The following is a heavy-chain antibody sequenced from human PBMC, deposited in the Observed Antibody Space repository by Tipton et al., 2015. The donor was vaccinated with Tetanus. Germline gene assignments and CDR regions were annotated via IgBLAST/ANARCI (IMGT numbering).Heavy chain of an antibody. CDR3: ASGVTLDY. CDR1: GFTFSAYY. CDR2: ISHTGTTT. D-gene: IGHD3-10*01. Sequence: SLRLSCAASGFTFSAYYMSWIRLAPGKGLEWISHISHTGTTTYYSASVMGRFTVSRDNAKNSLYLQINNLRADDTAVYYCASGVTLDYWGQGTLVSVSS. J-gene: IGHJ4*02. V-gene: IGHV3-11*04.